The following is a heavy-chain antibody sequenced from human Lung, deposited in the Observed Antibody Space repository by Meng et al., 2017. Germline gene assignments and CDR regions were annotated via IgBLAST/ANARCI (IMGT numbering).Heavy chain of an antibody. CDR3: ATHRDYGFVWGGYRTTYYFDY. J-gene: IGHJ4*02. CDR1: GGSINIGGYY. CDR2: IYYSGST. V-gene: IGHV4-31*03. Sequence: QVQLQESGPGMLKPSQTLSLTFTVSGGSINIGGYYWSCIRQNPGKGLEWIGYIYYSGSTYYNPSLRSRVTISVDTSKNQYSLKLSSVTAADTAVYYCATHRDYGFVWGGYRTTYYFDYWGQGTLVTVSS. D-gene: IGHD3-16*02.